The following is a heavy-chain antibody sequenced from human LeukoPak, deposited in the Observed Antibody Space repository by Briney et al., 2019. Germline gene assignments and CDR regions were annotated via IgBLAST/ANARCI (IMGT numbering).Heavy chain of an antibody. CDR2: ISGSGGST. V-gene: IGHV3-23*01. CDR3: AKITRGYCSGGSCYLWFDP. CDR1: GFTFSSYA. Sequence: GGSLRLSCAASGFTFSSYAMSWVRQAPGKGLEWVSAISGSGGSTYYADSVKGRFTISRDNSKNTLYLQMNSLRAEDTAVYYCAKITRGYCSGGSCYLWFDPWGQGTLVTASS. J-gene: IGHJ5*02. D-gene: IGHD2-15*01.